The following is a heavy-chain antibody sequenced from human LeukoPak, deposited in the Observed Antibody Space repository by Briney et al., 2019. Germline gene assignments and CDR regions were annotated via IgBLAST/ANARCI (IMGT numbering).Heavy chain of an antibody. CDR1: GFTVSSNY. CDR2: IYSGGST. V-gene: IGHV3-53*01. CDR3: ARVEVGAQKFDY. D-gene: IGHD1-26*01. Sequence: GGSLGLSCAASGFTVSSNYMSWVRQAPGKGLEWVSVIYSGGSTYYADSVKGRFTISRDNSKNTLYLQMNSLRAEDTAVYYCARVEVGAQKFDYWGQGTLVTVSS. J-gene: IGHJ4*02.